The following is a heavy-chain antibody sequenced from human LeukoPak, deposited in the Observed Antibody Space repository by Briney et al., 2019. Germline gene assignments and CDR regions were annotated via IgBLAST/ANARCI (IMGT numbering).Heavy chain of an antibody. CDR2: IKQDGSKK. Sequence: GGSLRLSCVASGFPFSSYWMTWVRQAPGKGLEWVANIKQDGSKKSYVDSVKGRFTISRDNAKNSLYLQMSNLRAEDTAVYFCARGGGLDVWGQGATVTVSS. CDR1: GFPFSSYW. CDR3: ARGGGLDV. D-gene: IGHD3-16*01. J-gene: IGHJ6*02. V-gene: IGHV3-7*03.